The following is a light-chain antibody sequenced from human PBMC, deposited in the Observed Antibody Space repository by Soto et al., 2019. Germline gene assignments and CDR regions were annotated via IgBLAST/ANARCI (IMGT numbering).Light chain of an antibody. Sequence: QSALTQPPSASGSPGQSVTIPCTGTSSHVGGYDHVSWYQQHPGKAPKLMIYEVTKRPAGVPDRFSGSKSGNTASLTVSGLQADEEADYYCSSDAGNYTYVFGTGTKLTVL. CDR2: EVT. V-gene: IGLV2-8*01. CDR1: SSHVGGYDH. J-gene: IGLJ1*01. CDR3: SSDAGNYTYV.